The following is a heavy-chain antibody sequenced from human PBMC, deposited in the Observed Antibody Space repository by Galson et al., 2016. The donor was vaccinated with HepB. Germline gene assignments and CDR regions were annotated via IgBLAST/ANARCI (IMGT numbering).Heavy chain of an antibody. CDR2: IYHGGNDK. Sequence: SLRLSCAASGFAFGTYGMHWVRQTPGKGLEWVAGIYHGGNDKFYGNSVKGLFTISRDNSESKVFLQMSSLRPEDTAVCYCARFLYPFSHGGVVDHWGQGTLVTVAS. CDR1: GFAFGTYG. V-gene: IGHV3-33*01. D-gene: IGHD3-16*01. J-gene: IGHJ1*01. CDR3: ARFLYPFSHGGVVDH.